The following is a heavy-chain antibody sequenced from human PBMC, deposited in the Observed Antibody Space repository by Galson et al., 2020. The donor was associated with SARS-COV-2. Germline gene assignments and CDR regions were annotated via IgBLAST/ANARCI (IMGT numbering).Heavy chain of an antibody. D-gene: IGHD4-17*01. Sequence: GGSLRLSCAASGFSFDTYWMTWVRQAPGKGLEWVANMNEDGREKYHVDSVRGRFTISRDNAKNSLYLQMNNLGADDTAVYFCARDPHYGALDYWGQGTLVIVSS. CDR1: GFSFDTYW. CDR2: MNEDGREK. J-gene: IGHJ4*02. CDR3: ARDPHYGALDY. V-gene: IGHV3-7*01.